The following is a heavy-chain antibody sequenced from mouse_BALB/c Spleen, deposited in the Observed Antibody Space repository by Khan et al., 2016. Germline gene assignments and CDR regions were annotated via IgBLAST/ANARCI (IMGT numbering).Heavy chain of an antibody. J-gene: IGHJ4*01. D-gene: IGHD3-2*01. V-gene: IGHV9-4*02. Sequence: QIQLVQSGPELKKPGETVRISCKASGYTFTTAGMQWVQKMPGKGLKWIGWINTHSGVPKYAEDFKGRFAFSLETSASTAYLQISNLKNEDTATYLCTREGTARATWAMDYWGQGTSVTVSS. CDR3: TREGTARATWAMDY. CDR2: INTHSGVP. CDR1: GYTFTTAG.